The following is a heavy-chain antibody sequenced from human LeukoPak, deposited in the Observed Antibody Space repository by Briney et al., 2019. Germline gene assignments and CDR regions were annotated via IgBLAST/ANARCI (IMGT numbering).Heavy chain of an antibody. Sequence: SETLSLTCAVYGGSLSAYYWSWIRQPPGKGLVWIGEINHSGSTNYNPSLKSRVTISVDTSKNQFSLKLRSVTAADTAVYYCTRGGVGAKGYMDVWGKGTTVTVSS. D-gene: IGHD1-26*01. V-gene: IGHV4-34*01. CDR1: GGSLSAYY. CDR3: TRGGVGAKGYMDV. J-gene: IGHJ6*03. CDR2: INHSGST.